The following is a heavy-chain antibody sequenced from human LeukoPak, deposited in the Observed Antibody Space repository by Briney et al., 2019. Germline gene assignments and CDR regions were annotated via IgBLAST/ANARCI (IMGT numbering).Heavy chain of an antibody. D-gene: IGHD2-21*02. CDR2: INPNSGGT. CDR3: ARDRRIVVVTTWSWFDP. V-gene: IGHV1-2*06. J-gene: IGHJ5*02. Sequence: ASVKVSCKASGYTFTGYYMRWVRQAPGQGLEWMGRINPNSGGTNYAQKFQGRVTMTRDTSISTAYMELSRLRSDDTAVYYCARDRRIVVVTTWSWFDPWGQGTLVTVSS. CDR1: GYTFTGYY.